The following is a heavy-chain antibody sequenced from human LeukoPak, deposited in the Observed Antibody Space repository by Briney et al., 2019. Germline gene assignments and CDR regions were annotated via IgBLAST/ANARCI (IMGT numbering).Heavy chain of an antibody. CDR3: AKDYSGTYYRGADY. CDR2: ISYDGSNK. CDR1: GFTFSSYA. V-gene: IGHV3-30-3*01. J-gene: IGHJ4*02. Sequence: GGSLRLSCAASGFTFSSYAMHWVRQAPGKGLEWVAVISYDGSNKYYADSVKGRLTISRDNSKNTLYLQMNSLRAEDTAVYYCAKDYSGTYYRGADYWGQGTLVTVSS. D-gene: IGHD1-26*01.